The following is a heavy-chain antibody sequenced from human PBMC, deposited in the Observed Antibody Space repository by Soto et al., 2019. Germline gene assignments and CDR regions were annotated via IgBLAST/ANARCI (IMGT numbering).Heavy chain of an antibody. D-gene: IGHD1-26*01. J-gene: IGHJ4*02. Sequence: ASVKVSCKASGYTFTSYYMHWVRQAPGQGLERMGIINPSGGSTSYAQKFQGRVTMTTDTSTSTVYMELSSLRSEDTAVYYCAREDSIVGATTSSTPNDYWGQGTLVTVSS. V-gene: IGHV1-46*01. CDR2: INPSGGST. CDR3: AREDSIVGATTSSTPNDY. CDR1: GYTFTSYY.